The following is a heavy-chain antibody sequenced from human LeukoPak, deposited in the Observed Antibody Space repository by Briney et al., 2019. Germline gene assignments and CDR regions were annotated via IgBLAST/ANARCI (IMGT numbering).Heavy chain of an antibody. V-gene: IGHV3-64D*06. J-gene: IGHJ3*02. Sequence: GGSLRLSCSASGFTFSSYAMHWVRQAPGKGLEYVSAISSNGGSTYYADSVKGRFTISRDNSKNTLYLQMSSLGAEDTAVYYCVKSVTTGTGGAFDIWGHGTMVTVSS. D-gene: IGHD1-1*01. CDR1: GFTFSSYA. CDR3: VKSVTTGTGGAFDI. CDR2: ISSNGGST.